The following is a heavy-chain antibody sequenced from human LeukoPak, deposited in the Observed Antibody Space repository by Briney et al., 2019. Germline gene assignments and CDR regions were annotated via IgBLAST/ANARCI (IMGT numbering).Heavy chain of an antibody. CDR3: ARLHQSGTTDY. CDR2: FYASGST. Sequence: SETLSLTCTVSGGSISGYYWSWVRQPVGKGLEWIGHFYASGSTNYNPSLKSRVSMSVDTSQKQFSLRLSSVTAADTALYYCARLHQSGTTDYWGQGILVTVSS. CDR1: GGSISGYY. D-gene: IGHD1-1*01. V-gene: IGHV4-4*07. J-gene: IGHJ4*02.